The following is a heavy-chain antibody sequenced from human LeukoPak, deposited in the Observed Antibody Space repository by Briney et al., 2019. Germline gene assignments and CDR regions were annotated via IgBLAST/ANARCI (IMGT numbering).Heavy chain of an antibody. Sequence: PGGSLRLSCAASGFTFSSYSMNWVRPSPGMGLEWFLSVSGSSAYISFADSVKDRFTISRDNAKKSLYLQMNSLRAEDTAVYYCARYGAPFDSWGQGTLVTVSS. J-gene: IGHJ4*02. CDR3: ARYGAPFDS. CDR2: VSGSSAYI. V-gene: IGHV3-21*01. D-gene: IGHD4-17*01. CDR1: GFTFSSYS.